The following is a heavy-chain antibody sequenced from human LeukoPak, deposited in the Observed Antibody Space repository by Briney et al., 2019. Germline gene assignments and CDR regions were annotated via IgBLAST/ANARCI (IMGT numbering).Heavy chain of an antibody. D-gene: IGHD4-23*01. CDR2: IYYSGST. J-gene: IGHJ4*02. V-gene: IGHV4-30-4*01. CDR1: GGSISSGDYY. CDR3: ARDLLNEGNHLDY. Sequence: SETLSLTCTVSGGSISSGDYYWSWIRQPPGKGLEWIGYIYYSGSTYYNPSLKSRVTISVDTSENQFSLKLSSVTAADTAVYYCARDLLNEGNHLDYWGQGTQVTVSS.